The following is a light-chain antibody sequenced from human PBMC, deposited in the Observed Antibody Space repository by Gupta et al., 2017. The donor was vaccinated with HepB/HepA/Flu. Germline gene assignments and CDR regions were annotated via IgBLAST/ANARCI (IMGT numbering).Light chain of an antibody. CDR1: SSHIGNNY. V-gene: IGLV1-51*01. CDR2: DGN. J-gene: IGLJ3*02. CDR3: GTWDSSRSAGV. Sequence: SCSGSSSHIGNNYVSWYQQHPGAAPKLLIYDGNKRPSGIPDRFSGSKSGTSATLGITGLQPGEEADYYCGTWDSSRSAGVFGGGTKLTVL.